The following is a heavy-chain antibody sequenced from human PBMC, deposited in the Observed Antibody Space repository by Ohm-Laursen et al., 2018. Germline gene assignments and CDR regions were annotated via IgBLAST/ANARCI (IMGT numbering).Heavy chain of an antibody. CDR2: ISYDGSNK. V-gene: IGHV3-30*03. CDR3: ARSKGGYCSSTSCYLAYFQH. CDR1: GFTFSSYG. Sequence: SLRLSCAASGFTFSSYGMHWVRQAPGKGLEWVAVISYDGSNKYYAGSVKGRFTISRDNSKNTLYLQMNSLRAEDTAVYYCARSKGGYCSSTSCYLAYFQHWGQGTLVTVSS. J-gene: IGHJ1*01. D-gene: IGHD2-2*01.